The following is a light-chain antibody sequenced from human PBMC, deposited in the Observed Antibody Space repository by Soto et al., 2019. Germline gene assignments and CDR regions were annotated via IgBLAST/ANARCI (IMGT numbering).Light chain of an antibody. V-gene: IGLV2-18*02. Sequence: QSALTQPPSVSGSPGQSVTISCTVTSSDVGDYEHVSWYQQAPGTAPKLIIFDVTNRPSGVPDRFSGSKSGNTPSLTIFGLQAEDEADYYCCSYVGATTYVFGSGTKLTVL. CDR3: CSYVGATTYV. J-gene: IGLJ1*01. CDR1: SSDVGDYEH. CDR2: DVT.